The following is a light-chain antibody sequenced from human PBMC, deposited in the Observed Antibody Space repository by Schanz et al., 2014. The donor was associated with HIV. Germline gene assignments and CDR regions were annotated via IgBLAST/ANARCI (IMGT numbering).Light chain of an antibody. CDR3: ASYTTNRTMT. V-gene: IGLV2-14*03. Sequence: QSALTQPASVSGSPGQSITISCTGTSSDVGGYNYVSWYQQHPGKAPKLMIYDVSNRPSGVSNRFSGSKSGNTASLTISGLQTDDEGDYYCASYTTNRTMTFGGGTQLTVL. J-gene: IGLJ2*01. CDR2: DVS. CDR1: SSDVGGYNY.